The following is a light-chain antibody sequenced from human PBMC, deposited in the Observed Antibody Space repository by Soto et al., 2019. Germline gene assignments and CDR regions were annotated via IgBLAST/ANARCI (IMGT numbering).Light chain of an antibody. CDR2: DAS. V-gene: IGKV1-5*01. J-gene: IGKJ1*01. CDR3: QQYDTYPWT. CDR1: QRMSAW. Sequence: DIQMTQSPTTLSASVGDRVIITCRASQRMSAWLAWYQQKPGKAPTLLIYDASSLENGVPSRFSGCGSGTDFTLTISSLQPNDFATYYCQQYDTYPWTFGQGTKVDIK.